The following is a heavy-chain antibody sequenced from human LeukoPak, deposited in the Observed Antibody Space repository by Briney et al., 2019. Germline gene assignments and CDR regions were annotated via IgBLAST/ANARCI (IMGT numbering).Heavy chain of an antibody. CDR2: INSDGSRT. CDR1: GFTFSSYW. V-gene: IGHV3-74*01. Sequence: GGSLRLSCAASGFTFSSYWMHWVRQAPGKGLVWVSRINSDGSRTSYADSVKGRFTISRDNAKNTLYLQMNSLRAEDTAVYYCARERTSGWDAFDTWGQGTLVTVSS. D-gene: IGHD6-19*01. J-gene: IGHJ5*02. CDR3: ARERTSGWDAFDT.